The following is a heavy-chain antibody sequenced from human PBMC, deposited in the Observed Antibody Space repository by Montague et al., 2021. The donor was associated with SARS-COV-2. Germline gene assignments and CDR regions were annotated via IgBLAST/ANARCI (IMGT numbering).Heavy chain of an antibody. D-gene: IGHD3-9*01. J-gene: IGHJ4*02. Sequence: PALVNPTQTLTLTCTFSGFSLSTSGMCVSWIRQPPGKALEWLALIDWDDDKYYSTSLKTRLTISKDTSKNQVVLTMTNMDPVDTATYYCARTLHDILTGYYSFDYWGQETLVTVSS. CDR2: IDWDDDK. CDR3: ARTLHDILTGYYSFDY. V-gene: IGHV2-70*01. CDR1: GFSLSTSGMC.